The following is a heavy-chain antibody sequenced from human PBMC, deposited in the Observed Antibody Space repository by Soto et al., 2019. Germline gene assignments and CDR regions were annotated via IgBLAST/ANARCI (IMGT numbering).Heavy chain of an antibody. CDR3: ARHFCSGGACYSGADFDY. Sequence: GESLKISCKGSGYSFTNYWISWVRQMPGKGLEWMGRIDPSDSYTNYSPSLQGHVAISADKSISTAYLQWNSLKASDTAMYYRARHFCSGGACYSGADFDYWGQGTLVTVSS. D-gene: IGHD2-15*01. CDR2: IDPSDSYT. J-gene: IGHJ4*02. CDR1: GYSFTNYW. V-gene: IGHV5-10-1*01.